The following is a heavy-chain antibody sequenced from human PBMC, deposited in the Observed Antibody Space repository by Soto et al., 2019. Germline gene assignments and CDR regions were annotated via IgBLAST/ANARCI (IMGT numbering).Heavy chain of an antibody. V-gene: IGHV1-69*12. CDR2: IIPISGTA. CDR1: GGTFSSYA. J-gene: IGHJ5*02. CDR3: AREPQDTAMVCWFDP. Sequence: QVQLVQSGAEVKKPGSSVKVSCKASGGTFSSYAISWVRQAPGQGREWMGGIIPISGTANYAQKFQGRVTITADEPTSKAYMELSSLRSEDTAVYYCAREPQDTAMVCWFDPWCHGTLVTVSS. D-gene: IGHD5-18*01.